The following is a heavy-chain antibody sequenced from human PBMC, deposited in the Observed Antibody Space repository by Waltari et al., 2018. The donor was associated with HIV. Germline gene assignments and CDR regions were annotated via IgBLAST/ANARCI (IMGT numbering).Heavy chain of an antibody. CDR3: ARDEIGGYNSFDY. CDR2: IYTSGST. Sequence: QVQLQESGPGLVKPSQTLSPTCTVSVGPISSASYYRSWLRQPAGKGLEWIGRIYTSGSTNYNPSLKSRVTISVDTSKNQFSLKLSSVTAADTAVYYCARDEIGGYNSFDYWGQGTLVTVSS. D-gene: IGHD5-12*01. CDR1: VGPISSASYY. J-gene: IGHJ4*02. V-gene: IGHV4-61*02.